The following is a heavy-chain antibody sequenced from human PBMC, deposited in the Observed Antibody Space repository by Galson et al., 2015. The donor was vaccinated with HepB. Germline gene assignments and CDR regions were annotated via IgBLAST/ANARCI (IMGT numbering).Heavy chain of an antibody. D-gene: IGHD6-13*01. CDR2: ISDSGGST. J-gene: IGHJ4*02. V-gene: IGHV3-23*01. CDR1: GFTFSSYA. Sequence: SLRLSCAASGFTFSSYAMTWVRQAPGKGLEWVSDISDSGGSTHYADSVKGRFTISRDNSKNTLFLQINSLRGEDTAVYHCTRGISKIDYWGQGTLVTVSS. CDR3: TRGISKIDY.